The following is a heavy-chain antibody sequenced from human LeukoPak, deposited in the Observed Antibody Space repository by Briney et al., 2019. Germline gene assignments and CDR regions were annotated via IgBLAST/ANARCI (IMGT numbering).Heavy chain of an antibody. CDR3: ARTGSHYYYYGMDV. CDR1: GGSISSGGYY. Sequence: SETLPLTCTVSGGSISSGGYYWSWIRQHPGKGLEWIGYIYYSGSTYYNPSLKSRITISVDTSKNQFSLKLSSVTAADTAVYYCARTGSHYYYYGMDVWGKGTTVTVSS. D-gene: IGHD3-10*01. V-gene: IGHV4-31*03. J-gene: IGHJ6*04. CDR2: IYYSGST.